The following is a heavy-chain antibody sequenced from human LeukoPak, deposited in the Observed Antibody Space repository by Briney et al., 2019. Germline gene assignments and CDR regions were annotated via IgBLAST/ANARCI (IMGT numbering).Heavy chain of an antibody. J-gene: IGHJ4*02. V-gene: IGHV3-21*01. CDR1: GFTFSDYY. D-gene: IGHD3-9*01. Sequence: GGSLRLSCVASGFTFSDYYMSWVRQAPGKGLEWVSSISSSSSYIYYADSVKGRFTISRDNAKNSLYLQMNSLRAEDTAVYYCARDNDLLRYFDWPLDYWGQGTLVTVSS. CDR3: ARDNDLLRYFDWPLDY. CDR2: ISSSSSYI.